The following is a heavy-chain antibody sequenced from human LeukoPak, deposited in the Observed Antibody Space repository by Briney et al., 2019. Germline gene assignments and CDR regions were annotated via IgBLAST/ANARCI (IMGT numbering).Heavy chain of an antibody. J-gene: IGHJ4*02. Sequence: SGTLSLTCAVSGGSISSSNWWSWVRQPPGKGLEWIGSIYYSGSTYYNPSLKSRVTISVDTSKNQFSLKLSSVTAADTAVYYCARGEYYYGSGSYYNDYWGQGTLVTVSS. D-gene: IGHD3-10*01. CDR1: GGSISSSNW. CDR3: ARGEYYYGSGSYYNDY. CDR2: IYYSGST. V-gene: IGHV4-4*02.